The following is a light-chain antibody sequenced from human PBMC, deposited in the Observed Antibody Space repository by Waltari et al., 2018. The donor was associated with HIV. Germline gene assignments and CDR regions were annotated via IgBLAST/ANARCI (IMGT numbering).Light chain of an antibody. CDR3: QQCFDIPLT. V-gene: IGKV4-1*01. Sequence: DIVMTQSPESLAVSLGERVTIHCQPSQSILHGSNNRNYLAWYQQKPGQPPRVLINRASTREVGVPDRFSGSGSGTDFTLTISSLQAEDVAVYYCQQCFDIPLTFGGGTKVEIK. CDR2: RAS. CDR1: QSILHGSNNRNY. J-gene: IGKJ4*01.